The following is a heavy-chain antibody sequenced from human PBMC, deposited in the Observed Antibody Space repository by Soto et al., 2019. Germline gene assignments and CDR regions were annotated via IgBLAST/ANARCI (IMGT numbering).Heavy chain of an antibody. CDR2: TYYRSKWYN. D-gene: IGHD5-12*01. V-gene: IGHV6-1*01. CDR1: GDSVSSNSAA. CDR3: ARGDGYNCPYCCGMEG. J-gene: IGHJ6*04. Sequence: SQTVSLTCAISGDSVSSNSAAWNWIRQSPSRGLEWLGRTYYRSKWYNDYAVSVKSRITINPDTSKNQFSLQLNSVTHEDKAVYSCARGDGYNCPYCCGMEGCGKGHTVTVSS.